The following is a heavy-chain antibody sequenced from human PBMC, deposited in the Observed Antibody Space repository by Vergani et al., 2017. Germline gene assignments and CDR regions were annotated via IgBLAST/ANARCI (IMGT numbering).Heavy chain of an antibody. Sequence: QVQLQESGPGLVKPSGTLSLTCAVSGGSISSSNWWSWVRQPPGKGLEWIGEIYHSGSTNYNPSLKSRVTISVDKSKNQFSLKLSSVTAADTAVYYCAREYCSSTSCYFDYYYGMDVWGQGTTVTVSS. CDR2: IYHSGST. CDR3: AREYCSSTSCYFDYYYGMDV. J-gene: IGHJ6*02. D-gene: IGHD2-2*01. CDR1: GGSISSSNW. V-gene: IGHV4-4*02.